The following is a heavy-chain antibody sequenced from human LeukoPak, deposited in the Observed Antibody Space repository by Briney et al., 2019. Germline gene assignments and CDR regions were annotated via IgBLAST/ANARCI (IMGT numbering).Heavy chain of an antibody. Sequence: ASVKVSCKASGYSFTSYYMNCVRQAPGEGLEWMGIINPSGGSTRYAKKFQGRVTMTRDTSTSTVYVELSSLRSEDTAVYYCARAGYCSGGSCYFDYWGQGTLVTVSS. J-gene: IGHJ4*02. CDR1: GYSFTSYY. V-gene: IGHV1-46*01. D-gene: IGHD2-15*01. CDR2: INPSGGST. CDR3: ARAGYCSGGSCYFDY.